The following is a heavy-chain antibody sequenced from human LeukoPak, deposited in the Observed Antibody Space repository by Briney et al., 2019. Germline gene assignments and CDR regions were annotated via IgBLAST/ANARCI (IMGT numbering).Heavy chain of an antibody. CDR3: ARSATRFSNGWYGQVDFDS. D-gene: IGHD6-19*01. CDR1: GFSFSTYG. CDR2: IGSSSSAT. V-gene: IGHV3-48*01. Sequence: PGGSLRLSCAGSGFSFSTYGMNWVRQAPGKGLEWISYIGSSSSATYYADSVKGRFTISRDNVNNSLYLDVDSLRVDDTAVYYCARSATRFSNGWYGQVDFDSWGQGSLVIVSS. J-gene: IGHJ4*02.